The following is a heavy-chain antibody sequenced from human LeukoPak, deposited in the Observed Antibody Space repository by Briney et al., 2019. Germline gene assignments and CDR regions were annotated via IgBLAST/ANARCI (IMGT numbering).Heavy chain of an antibody. Sequence: SETLSLTCTVSGDSINNYYWTWIRQPPGKGLEWIVYIYYNGSTIYNPSLKGRVTISLDTSKHKSTLTLTSVTAADTAFYYCARDHDLGYFDIWDPGTRVTVSS. J-gene: IGHJ3*02. V-gene: IGHV4-59*01. CDR1: GDSINNYY. CDR2: IYYNGST. CDR3: ARDHDLGYFDI. D-gene: IGHD1-1*01.